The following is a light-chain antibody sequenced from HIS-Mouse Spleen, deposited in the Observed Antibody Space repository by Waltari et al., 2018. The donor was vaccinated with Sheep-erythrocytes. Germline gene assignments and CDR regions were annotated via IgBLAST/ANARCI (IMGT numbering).Light chain of an antibody. V-gene: IGLV3-1*01. CDR3: QAWDSSTYV. Sequence: SYELTQPPSVSVSPGPTASITCSGAKLGDKYACWYQQKPGQSPGLVIYQDSKRPSGIPERFSGSNSGNTATLTISGTQAMDGADYYCQAWDSSTYVFGTGTKVTVL. CDR2: QDS. J-gene: IGLJ1*01. CDR1: KLGDKY.